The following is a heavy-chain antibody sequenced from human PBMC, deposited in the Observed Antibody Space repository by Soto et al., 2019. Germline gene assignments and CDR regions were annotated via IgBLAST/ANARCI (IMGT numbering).Heavy chain of an antibody. J-gene: IGHJ5*02. V-gene: IGHV4-30-2*01. CDR1: GGSISSGGYS. Sequence: QLQLQKSGSGLVKPSQTLSLTCAVSGGSISSGGYSWSWIRQPPGHGLEWIGYIYHSGSTYYIPSVTSRVPIEVDRCKNQFSLKLSFVTAADTAVYYCARESRYGPRNWFDPWGQGTLVTVSS. CDR3: ARESRYGPRNWFDP. D-gene: IGHD5-12*01. CDR2: IYHSGST.